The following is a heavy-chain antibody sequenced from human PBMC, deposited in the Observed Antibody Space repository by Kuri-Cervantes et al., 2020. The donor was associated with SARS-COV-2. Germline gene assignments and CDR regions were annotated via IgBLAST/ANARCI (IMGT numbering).Heavy chain of an antibody. V-gene: IGHV1-18*01. J-gene: IGHJ4*02. CDR2: INKGNT. D-gene: IGHD2-21*02. CDR1: GYTFTSYG. Sequence: ASVKVSCKASGYTFTSYGISWVRQAPGQGLQWMGWINKGNTKYAQKFQGRVTMTTDTSTRTAYMELKSLRADDTAMYYCARDYCGGDCYSGTEAMLDFWGQGALVTVSS. CDR3: ARDYCGGDCYSGTEAMLDF.